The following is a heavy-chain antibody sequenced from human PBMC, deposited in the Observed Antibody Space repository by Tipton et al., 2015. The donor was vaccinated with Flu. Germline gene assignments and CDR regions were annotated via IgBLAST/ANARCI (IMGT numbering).Heavy chain of an antibody. J-gene: IGHJ4*02. CDR2: IKEDGSEK. CDR1: GLTFSYYW. Sequence: SLRLSCAASGLTFSYYWMDWVRQAPGKGLEWVANIKEDGSEKNYLDSVKGRFTISRDNAKNSLYLQVDSLRVEDTAVYYCARDAFGSGSYWGQGILVTVSS. D-gene: IGHD3-10*01. CDR3: ARDAFGSGSY. V-gene: IGHV3-7*01.